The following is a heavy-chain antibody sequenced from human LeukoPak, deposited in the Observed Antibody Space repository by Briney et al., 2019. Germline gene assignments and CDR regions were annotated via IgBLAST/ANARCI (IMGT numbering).Heavy chain of an antibody. V-gene: IGHV1-8*01. CDR3: ARGPPESTTSDY. Sequence: ASVKVSCKASGYILTSYDISWVRQAAGQGLEWIGWLRPASGSSGYAQKFQGRVTMTRSTSTRTAYMELRSLTSEDTAVYYCARGPPESTTSDYWGQGTLVTVSS. CDR2: LRPASGSS. CDR1: GYILTSYD. D-gene: IGHD2-2*01. J-gene: IGHJ4*02.